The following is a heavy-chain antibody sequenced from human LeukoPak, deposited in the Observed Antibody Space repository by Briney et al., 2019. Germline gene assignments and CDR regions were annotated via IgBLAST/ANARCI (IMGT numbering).Heavy chain of an antibody. J-gene: IGHJ3*02. CDR3: ARGNVLRYFDWLLSDAFDI. CDR2: IYHSGST. CDR1: GGSISSGGYS. Sequence: NTSETLSLTCAVSGGSISSGGYSWSWIRQPPGKGLEWIGYIYHSGSTNYNPSLKSRVTISVDTSKNQFSLKLSSVTAADTAVYYCARGNVLRYFDWLLSDAFDIWGQGTMVTVSS. V-gene: IGHV4-30-2*01. D-gene: IGHD3-9*01.